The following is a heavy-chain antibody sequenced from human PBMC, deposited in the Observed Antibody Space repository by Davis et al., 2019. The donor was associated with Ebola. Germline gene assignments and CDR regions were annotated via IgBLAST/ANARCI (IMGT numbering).Heavy chain of an antibody. V-gene: IGHV3-7*03. J-gene: IGHJ6*02. CDR2: IKQDGSEK. Sequence: GGSLRLSCAASGFTFSSYSMNWVRQAPGKGLEWVANIKQDGSEKYYVDSVKGRFTISRDNAKNSLYLQMNSLRAEDTAVYYCAKGDIVVVPAAIVEYYYYYGMDVWGQGTTVTVSS. CDR3: AKGDIVVVPAAIVEYYYYYGMDV. D-gene: IGHD2-2*01. CDR1: GFTFSSYS.